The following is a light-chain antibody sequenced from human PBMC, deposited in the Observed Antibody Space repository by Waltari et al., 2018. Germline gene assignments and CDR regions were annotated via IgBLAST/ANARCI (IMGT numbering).Light chain of an antibody. Sequence: ERVMTQSPATLSVSPGETATLSCRASQSASTNLAWYQQKAGQAPRLLIYDVSIRATGVPARFSGSGAGTEFALTITGLQSEDFAVYYCQQYNNWLYTFGQGTKLEIK. CDR1: QSASTN. CDR3: QQYNNWLYT. CDR2: DVS. J-gene: IGKJ2*01. V-gene: IGKV3-15*01.